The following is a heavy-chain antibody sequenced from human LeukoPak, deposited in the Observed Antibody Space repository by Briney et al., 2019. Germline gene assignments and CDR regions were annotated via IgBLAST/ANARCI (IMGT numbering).Heavy chain of an antibody. Sequence: PSETLSLTCTVSGGSVSSGSYYWRWIRQPPGKGLEWIGYIYYSGGTNYNPSLKSRVTISVDTSKNQFSLKLSSVTAADTAVYYCARGVGIFDWFPRPSNWFDPWGQGTLVTVSS. J-gene: IGHJ5*02. CDR2: IYYSGGT. V-gene: IGHV4-61*01. CDR1: GGSVSSGSYY. CDR3: ARGVGIFDWFPRPSNWFDP. D-gene: IGHD3-9*01.